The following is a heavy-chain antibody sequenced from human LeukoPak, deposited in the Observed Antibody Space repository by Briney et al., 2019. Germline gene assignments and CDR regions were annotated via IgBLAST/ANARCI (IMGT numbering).Heavy chain of an antibody. Sequence: SETLSLTCAVYGGSFSGYYWSWIRQPPWKGLEWIGEINHSGSTNYNPSLKSRVTISVDTSKNQFSLKLSSVTAADTAVYYCARATNDCSSTSCSLYYFDYWGQGTLVTVSS. J-gene: IGHJ4*02. CDR3: ARATNDCSSTSCSLYYFDY. V-gene: IGHV4-34*01. D-gene: IGHD2-2*01. CDR1: GGSFSGYY. CDR2: INHSGST.